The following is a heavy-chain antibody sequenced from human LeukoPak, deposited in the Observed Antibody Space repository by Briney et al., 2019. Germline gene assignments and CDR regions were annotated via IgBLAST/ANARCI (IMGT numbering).Heavy chain of an antibody. D-gene: IGHD4-17*01. CDR1: GGSFSGFY. CDR3: ARTVQDGDYVNAFDI. J-gene: IGHJ3*02. CDR2: INHSGST. V-gene: IGHV4-34*01. Sequence: SETLSLTCAVYGGSFSGFYWSWIRQPPGKGLGWIGEINHSGSTNYNPSLKSRVTISVDTSKNQFSLKVSSVTAADTAVYYCARTVQDGDYVNAFDIWGQGTMVTVSS.